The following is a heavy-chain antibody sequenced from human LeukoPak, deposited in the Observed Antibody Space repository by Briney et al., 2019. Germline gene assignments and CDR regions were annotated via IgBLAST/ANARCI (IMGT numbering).Heavy chain of an antibody. J-gene: IGHJ5*02. Sequence: ASVKVSCKASGYTFTGYYMHWVRQAPGQGLEWMGWINPNSGGTNYAQKFQGRATMTRDTSISTAYMELGRLRSDDTAVYYCARVGPDDSSGDYSGYVWFDPWGQGTLVTVSS. CDR3: ARVGPDDSSGDYSGYVWFDP. D-gene: IGHD3-22*01. CDR2: INPNSGGT. CDR1: GYTFTGYY. V-gene: IGHV1-2*02.